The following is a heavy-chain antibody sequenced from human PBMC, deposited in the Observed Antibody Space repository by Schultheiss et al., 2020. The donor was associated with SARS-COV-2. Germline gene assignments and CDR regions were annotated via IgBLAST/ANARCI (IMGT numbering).Heavy chain of an antibody. V-gene: IGHV3-7*01. D-gene: IGHD1-26*01. J-gene: IGHJ5*02. CDR2: IKQDGSEK. CDR3: AGEVGATP. Sequence: GESLKISCAASGFTFDDYAMHWVRQAPGKGLEWVANIKQDGSEKYYVDSVKGRFTISRDNAKNSLYLQMNILRAEDTAVYYCAGEVGATPWGQGTLVTVSS. CDR1: GFTFDDYA.